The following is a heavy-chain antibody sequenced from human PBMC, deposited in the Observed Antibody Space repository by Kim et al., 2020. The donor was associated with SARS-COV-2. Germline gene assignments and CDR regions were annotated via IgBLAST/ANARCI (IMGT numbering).Heavy chain of an antibody. V-gene: IGHV4-59*01. CDR3: ARGPTRYYFDC. CDR2: FYYSGST. J-gene: IGHJ4*02. CDR1: GGSISRYY. Sequence: SETLSLTCNVSGGSISRYYWSWIRQSPGKGLEWIGHFYYSGSTNYNPSLKSRVNVSVDTSKSQFSLELSSVTAADTAVYYCARGPTRYYFDCWGQGTLVTVS. D-gene: IGHD3-3*01.